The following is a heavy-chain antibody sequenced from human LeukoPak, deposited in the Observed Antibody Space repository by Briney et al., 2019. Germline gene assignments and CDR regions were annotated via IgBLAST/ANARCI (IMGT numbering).Heavy chain of an antibody. CDR2: FDPEDGET. Sequence: ASVKVSCKVSGYTLTELSMHWVRQAPGKGLEWMGGFDPEDGETIYAQKLQGRVTMTEDTSTDTAYMELSSLRSEDTAVYYCATERRFFADYCYYGMDVWGQGTTVTVSS. V-gene: IGHV1-24*01. J-gene: IGHJ6*02. D-gene: IGHD3-3*01. CDR3: ATERRFFADYCYYGMDV. CDR1: GYTLTELS.